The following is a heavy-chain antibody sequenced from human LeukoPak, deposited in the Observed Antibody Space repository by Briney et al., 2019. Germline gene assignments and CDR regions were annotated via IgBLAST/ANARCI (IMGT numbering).Heavy chain of an antibody. CDR3: AKFHTVTTTY. J-gene: IGHJ4*02. Sequence: GGSLRLSCAASGLTVSSSYMSWVRQAPGKGLEWVSGISGSGDSTYYADSVKGRFTISRDNSKNTLYVQMNSLRAEDTAVYYCAKFHTVTTTYWGQGTLVTVSS. CDR1: GLTVSSSY. CDR2: ISGSGDST. D-gene: IGHD4-11*01. V-gene: IGHV3-23*01.